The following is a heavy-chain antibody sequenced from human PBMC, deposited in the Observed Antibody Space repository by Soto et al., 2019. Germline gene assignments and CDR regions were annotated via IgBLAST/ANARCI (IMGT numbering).Heavy chain of an antibody. CDR2: IKQDGSGK. Sequence: GGSLRLSCAASGFTFSSYWMSWVRQAPGKGLEWVANIKQDGSGKYYVDSVKGRFTISRDNAKNSLYLQMISLRAEDTAVYYCARDSRNFGGGSSWYFGYWGQGTLVTVSS. CDR3: ARDSRNFGGGSSWYFGY. V-gene: IGHV3-7*03. CDR1: GFTFSSYW. J-gene: IGHJ4*02. D-gene: IGHD6-13*01.